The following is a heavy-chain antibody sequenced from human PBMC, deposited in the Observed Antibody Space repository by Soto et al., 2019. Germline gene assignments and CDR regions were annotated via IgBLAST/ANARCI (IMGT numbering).Heavy chain of an antibody. V-gene: IGHV1-69*13. CDR3: ASVSRGNYYDSSGYFPAAFDI. D-gene: IGHD3-22*01. CDR2: IIPIFGTA. CDR1: GGTFSSYA. J-gene: IGHJ3*02. Sequence: SVKVSCKASGGTFSSYAIRWVRQAPGRALERMGGIIPIFGTANYAQKFQGRVTITADESTSTAYMELSSLRSEDTAVYYCASVSRGNYYDSSGYFPAAFDIWGQGTMV.